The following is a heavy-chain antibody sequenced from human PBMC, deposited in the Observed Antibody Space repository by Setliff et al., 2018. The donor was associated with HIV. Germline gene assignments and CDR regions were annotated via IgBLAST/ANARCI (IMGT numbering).Heavy chain of an antibody. CDR1: GFTFSTYW. Sequence: GGSLRLSCAASGFTFSTYWMSWVRQAPGKGLEWVANIKQDGSEKYYVDSVKGRFTISRDNAKNSLYLQMNSLRAEDTAVYYCARGRGGMVADYWGQGTLVTVSS. V-gene: IGHV3-7*01. D-gene: IGHD1-26*01. J-gene: IGHJ4*02. CDR2: IKQDGSEK. CDR3: ARGRGGMVADY.